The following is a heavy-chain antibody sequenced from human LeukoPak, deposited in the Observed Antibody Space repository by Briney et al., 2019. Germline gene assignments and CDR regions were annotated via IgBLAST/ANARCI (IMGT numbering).Heavy chain of an antibody. CDR2: IRNKANNYAT. CDR1: GVTFSVSA. Sequence: GGALRLSCAASGVTFSVSAMYWVRQASGKGREGGGRIRNKANNYATAYAASLKGRFTISRYDSKNTAYLQMNSLETEDTAMYYCTYTSSSGVVYWGQGTLITVSS. V-gene: IGHV3-73*01. J-gene: IGHJ4*02. CDR3: TYTSSSGVVY. D-gene: IGHD6-6*01.